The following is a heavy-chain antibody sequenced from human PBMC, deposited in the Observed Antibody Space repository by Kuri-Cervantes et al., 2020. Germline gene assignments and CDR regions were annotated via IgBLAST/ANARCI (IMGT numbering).Heavy chain of an antibody. D-gene: IGHD3-22*01. Sequence: SETLSLTCAVYGGSFSDYYWTWIRQPPGKGLEWIGEINHSGRTNYNPSLKSRVTISIDTSKNQFSLKLNSVTAADTAVYYCARERGEPYYYDSSGLSSFRHWGQGTLVTVSS. J-gene: IGHJ1*01. V-gene: IGHV4-34*01. CDR2: INHSGRT. CDR1: GGSFSDYY. CDR3: ARERGEPYYYDSSGLSSFRH.